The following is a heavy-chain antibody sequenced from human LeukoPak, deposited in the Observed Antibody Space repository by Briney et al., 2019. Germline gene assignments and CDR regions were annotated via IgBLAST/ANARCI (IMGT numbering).Heavy chain of an antibody. J-gene: IGHJ2*01. CDR3: ARGFYSSNWYFDL. CDR2: INHSGTT. Sequence: SGTLSLTCAVSGGSISSNNWWSWVRQPPGKGLEWIGEINHSGTTNYNPSLKSRVTISVDTSKNQFSLKLSSVTAADTAMYYCARGFYSSNWYFDLWGRGTLATVSS. V-gene: IGHV4-4*02. D-gene: IGHD4-11*01. CDR1: GGSISSNNW.